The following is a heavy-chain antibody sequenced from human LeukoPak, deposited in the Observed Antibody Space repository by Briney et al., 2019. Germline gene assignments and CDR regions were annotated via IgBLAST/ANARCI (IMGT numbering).Heavy chain of an antibody. J-gene: IGHJ4*02. D-gene: IGHD3-22*01. CDR3: AKGDNYYDSSGYYPHYSDY. V-gene: IGHV3-23*01. CDR1: GFIFSSSA. CDR2: ISGSGGST. Sequence: PGGSLRLSCAASGFIFSSSAMSWVRQAPGKGLEWVSSISGSGGSTSTSDPVKGRFTISRDNSKNTLYLLMNSLRAEDTAVYYCAKGDNYYDSSGYYPHYSDYWGQGTLVTVSS.